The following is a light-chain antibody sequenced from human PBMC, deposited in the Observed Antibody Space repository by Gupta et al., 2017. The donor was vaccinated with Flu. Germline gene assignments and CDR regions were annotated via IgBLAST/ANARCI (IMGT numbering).Light chain of an antibody. V-gene: IGLV3-25*02. CDR1: ALPKQY. CDR3: QSADSSGWV. CDR2: KDS. Sequence: SYELTQPPSVSVSPGQTARITCSGDALPKQYAYWYQQKPGQAPVLVIYKDSERPSGIPERFSGSSSGTTVTLXIXGVQAEXEADYYCQSADSSGWVFGGGTKLTVL. J-gene: IGLJ3*02.